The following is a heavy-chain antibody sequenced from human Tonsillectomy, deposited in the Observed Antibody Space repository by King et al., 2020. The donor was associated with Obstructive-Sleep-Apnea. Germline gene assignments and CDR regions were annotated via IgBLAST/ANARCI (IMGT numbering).Heavy chain of an antibody. V-gene: IGHV7-4-1*02. Sequence: QLVQSGSELKKPGASVKVSCKASGYTFTSCAINWVRQAPGQGLEWMGWINTNTGNPTYAQGFTGRFVFSLDTSVSTAYLQIRNLKAEDTAVYYCARDHSDGDQPFDHGGQGTLVTVSS. J-gene: IGHJ4*02. CDR3: ARDHSDGDQPFDH. D-gene: IGHD4-17*01. CDR1: GYTFTSCA. CDR2: INTNTGNP.